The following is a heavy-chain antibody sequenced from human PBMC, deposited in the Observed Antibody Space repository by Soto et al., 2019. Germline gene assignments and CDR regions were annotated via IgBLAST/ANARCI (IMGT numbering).Heavy chain of an antibody. CDR1: GGSFSGYY. D-gene: IGHD6-19*01. V-gene: IGHV4-34*01. J-gene: IGHJ3*02. CDR2: INHSGST. CDR3: ARDFRRIAVACSDAFDI. Sequence: QVQLQQWGAGLLKPSETLSLTCAVYGGSFSGYYWSWIRQPPGKGLEWIGEINHSGSTNYNPSLKRRVTISVDTSKNQISLKLSSVTAADTAVYYCARDFRRIAVACSDAFDIWGQGTMVTVSS.